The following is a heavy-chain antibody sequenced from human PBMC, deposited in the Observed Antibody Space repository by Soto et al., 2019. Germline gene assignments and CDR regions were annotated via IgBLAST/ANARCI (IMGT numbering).Heavy chain of an antibody. CDR3: AKYQPMTQPRPYFDY. J-gene: IGHJ4*02. V-gene: IGHV3-23*01. Sequence: EVQLLESGGDLIQPGGSLRLSCAASGFTFRSYAMRWVRQAPGKGLGWVSAISSSGGSTFYADSVKGRFTISRDNSRNTLYLQMISLRAEDTAIYYCAKYQPMTQPRPYFDYWGQGTLVTVSS. D-gene: IGHD3-22*01. CDR2: ISSSGGST. CDR1: GFTFRSYA.